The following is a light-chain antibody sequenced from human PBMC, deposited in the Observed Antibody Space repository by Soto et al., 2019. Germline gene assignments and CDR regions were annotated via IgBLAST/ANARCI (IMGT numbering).Light chain of an antibody. Sequence: EVVLTQSPVTLSLSPGERATLSCRASQSFRGLLAWYQQKPGQAPRLLIYEAYNRATGIPPRFSGSGSGTDFTLTISSLEPEDSAVYYCQQRHIWTITFGQGTRLEIK. J-gene: IGKJ5*01. CDR3: QQRHIWTIT. CDR2: EAY. CDR1: QSFRGL. V-gene: IGKV3-11*01.